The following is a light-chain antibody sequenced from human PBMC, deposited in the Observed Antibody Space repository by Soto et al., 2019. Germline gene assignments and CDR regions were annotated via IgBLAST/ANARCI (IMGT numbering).Light chain of an antibody. CDR2: DVS. Sequence: QSVLTQPASVSGSPGQSITISCTGTSSDIGGYKYVSWYQQHPGKAPKLMIYDVSNRPSGVSNRFSGSKSGNTATLTISGLHGEDEAEYYCSSYTGGSTYVFGTGTKVTV. V-gene: IGLV2-14*01. J-gene: IGLJ1*01. CDR1: SSDIGGYKY. CDR3: SSYTGGSTYV.